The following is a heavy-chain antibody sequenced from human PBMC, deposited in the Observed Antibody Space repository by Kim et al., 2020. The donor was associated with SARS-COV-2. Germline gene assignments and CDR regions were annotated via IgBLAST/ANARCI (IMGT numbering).Heavy chain of an antibody. CDR2: ISYDGSNK. CDR3: AKGAYGSGSYYVY. CDR1: GFTFSSYG. J-gene: IGHJ4*02. V-gene: IGHV3-30*18. D-gene: IGHD3-10*01. Sequence: GGSLRLSCAASGFTFSSYGMHWVRQAPGKGLEWVAVISYDGSNKYYADSVKGRFTISRDNSKNTLYLQMNSLRAEDTAVYYCAKGAYGSGSYYVYWGQGTLVTVSS.